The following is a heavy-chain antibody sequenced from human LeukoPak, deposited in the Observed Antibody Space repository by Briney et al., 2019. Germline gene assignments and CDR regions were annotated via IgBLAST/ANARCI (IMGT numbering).Heavy chain of an antibody. V-gene: IGHV3-23*01. CDR2: LGRTCEYK. D-gene: IGHD2-2*01. J-gene: IGHJ6*02. CDR1: GVTYTDYF. CDR3: VKDLPCGTCMPMDA. Sequence: GGSLRLSCSASGVTYTDYFMRWVRQVPGGGGEWVSDLGRTCEYKYSADSVKGRFTISMDNSKDMVFLQINSLRAEDTAIYYCVKDLPCGTCMPMDAWGQGTTV.